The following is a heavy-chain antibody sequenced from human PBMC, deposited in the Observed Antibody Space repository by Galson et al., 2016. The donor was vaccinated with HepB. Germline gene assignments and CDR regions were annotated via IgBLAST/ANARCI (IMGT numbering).Heavy chain of an antibody. Sequence: SVKVSCKASGYTFSDHYMHWVRQAPGQGLEWMGWINPDSGDTNYAQNFQAWVTMTRDTSISTVYLELTRLRSDDTAVYYCARGGGTSSFYYYYYYGLDVWGQGTTVTVSS. CDR2: INPDSGDT. CDR3: ARGGGTSSFYYYYYYGLDV. J-gene: IGHJ6*02. D-gene: IGHD2-2*01. CDR1: GYTFSDHY. V-gene: IGHV1-2*04.